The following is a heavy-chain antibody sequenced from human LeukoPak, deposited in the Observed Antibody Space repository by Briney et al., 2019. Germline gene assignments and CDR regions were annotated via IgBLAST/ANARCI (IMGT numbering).Heavy chain of an antibody. Sequence: GGSLRLSCAASGFTFSSYEMNWVRQAPGKGLEWVSYISSSGSTIYYADSVKGRFTISRDNAKNSLYLQMNSLKTEDTAVYYCTSLNNGRPGSWGQGTLVTVSS. CDR1: GFTFSSYE. CDR2: ISSSGSTI. D-gene: IGHD1/OR15-1a*01. CDR3: TSLNNGRPGS. V-gene: IGHV3-48*03. J-gene: IGHJ4*02.